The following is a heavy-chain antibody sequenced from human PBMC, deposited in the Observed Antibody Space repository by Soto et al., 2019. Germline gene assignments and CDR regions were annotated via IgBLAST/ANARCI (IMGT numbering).Heavy chain of an antibody. D-gene: IGHD6-19*01. CDR1: GGSISGSY. CDR3: ATSAAVPGAHIDY. Sequence: SETLSRTCSVSGGSISGSYWSWIRQSPGKGLEWLGYVYYTGSTNYSPSLRSRGSISVDTSKNEFSLRLSSVTAADTALSFCATSAAVPGAHIDYWGQGTQATVSS. J-gene: IGHJ4*02. V-gene: IGHV4-59*01. CDR2: VYYTGST.